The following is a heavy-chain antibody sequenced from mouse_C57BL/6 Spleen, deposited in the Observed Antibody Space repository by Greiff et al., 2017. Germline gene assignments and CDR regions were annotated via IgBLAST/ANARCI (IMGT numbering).Heavy chain of an antibody. V-gene: IGHV1-74*01. D-gene: IGHD1-1*01. CDR1: GYTFTSYW. CDR2: IHPSGSDT. CDR3: AIGYYGSPFDD. J-gene: IGHJ2*01. Sequence: VQLQQPGAELVKPGASVKVSCKASGYTFTSYWMHWVKQRPGQGLEWIGRIHPSGSDTNYNQKFKGKATLTVDKSSSTAYMQLSSLTSEDSAVYSCAIGYYGSPFDDWGQGTTLTVSS.